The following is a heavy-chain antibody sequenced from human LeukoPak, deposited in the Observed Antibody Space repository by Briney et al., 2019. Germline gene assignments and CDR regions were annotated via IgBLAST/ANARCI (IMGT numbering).Heavy chain of an antibody. CDR1: GYTFTGYY. CDR3: ARGAYSSGWYNWFDP. Sequence: ASVKVSCKASGYTFTGYYMHWVRQAPGQGLEWMGWINPNSGGTNYAQKFQGWVTMTRDTSISTAYMELSRLRSDDTAVYYCARGAYSSGWYNWFDPWGQGTLVTVSS. J-gene: IGHJ5*02. D-gene: IGHD6-19*01. CDR2: INPNSGGT. V-gene: IGHV1-2*04.